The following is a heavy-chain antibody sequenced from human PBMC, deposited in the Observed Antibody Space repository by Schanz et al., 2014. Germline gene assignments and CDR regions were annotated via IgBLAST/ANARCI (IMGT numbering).Heavy chain of an antibody. CDR1: GFVFGDYY. CDR2: ISDSGTYT. Sequence: VQVVQSGGGLVKPGGSLRLSCAASGFVFGDYYMTWIRQAPGKGLEWLSYISDSGTYTNYADSVKGRFTISRDNAKSSLYLQMNSLRVEDTAVYYCAASSGWHPSTDYWGQGTLVNVSS. CDR3: AASSGWHPSTDY. J-gene: IGHJ4*02. V-gene: IGHV3-11*05. D-gene: IGHD6-19*01.